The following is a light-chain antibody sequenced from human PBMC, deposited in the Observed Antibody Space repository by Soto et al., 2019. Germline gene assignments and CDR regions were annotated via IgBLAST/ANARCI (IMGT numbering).Light chain of an antibody. Sequence: EIVLTQSPGTLSLSPGERATLSCRASQSVSSSYLAWYQQKPGQAPRLLIYGASSRATGIPDRFSGSGSGTDFTLTISRLEPEDFAVYYCQLRVTFGPGTKVDIK. CDR2: GAS. V-gene: IGKV3-20*01. CDR3: QLRVT. CDR1: QSVSSSY. J-gene: IGKJ3*01.